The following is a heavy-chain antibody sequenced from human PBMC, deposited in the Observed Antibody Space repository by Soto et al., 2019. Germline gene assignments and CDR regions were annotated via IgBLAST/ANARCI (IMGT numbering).Heavy chain of an antibody. CDR3: ATEGAKPTWTFDY. CDR1: GFTFDSCG. J-gene: IGHJ4*02. V-gene: IGHV3-23*01. D-gene: IGHD1-26*01. Sequence: GSLRLSCVASGFTFDSCGMNWVRQAPGKGLEWVAGVSPHAANTYYADSVRGRFIISRDDSRKTVSLDMNSLRGEDSAVYYCATEGAKPTWTFDYWGQGTVLTVS. CDR2: VSPHAANT.